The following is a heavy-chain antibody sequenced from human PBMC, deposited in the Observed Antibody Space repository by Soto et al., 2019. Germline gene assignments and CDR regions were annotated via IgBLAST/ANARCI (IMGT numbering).Heavy chain of an antibody. CDR3: ARHGEYCSGGSCYSYYYYYYGMDV. V-gene: IGHV5-51*01. J-gene: IGHJ6*02. CDR1: GYSFTSYW. Sequence: PGESLKISCKGSGYSFTSYWIGWVRQMPGKGLEWMGIIYPGDSDTRYSPSFQGQVTISADKSISTACLQWSSLKASDTAMYYCARHGEYCSGGSCYSYYYYYYGMDVWGQGTTVTVSS. D-gene: IGHD2-15*01. CDR2: IYPGDSDT.